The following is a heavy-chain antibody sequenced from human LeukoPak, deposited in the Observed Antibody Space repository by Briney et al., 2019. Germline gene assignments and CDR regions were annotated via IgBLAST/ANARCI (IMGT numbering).Heavy chain of an antibody. CDR1: GGTFSSYA. V-gene: IGHV1-69*13. D-gene: IGHD3-9*01. J-gene: IGHJ4*02. CDR2: IIPIFGTA. Sequence: ASVKVSCKASGGTFSSYAISWVRQAPGQGLEWVGGIIPIFGTANYAQKFQGRVTITADESTSTAYMELRSLRSEDTAVYYCARESYDILTASGGYYFDYWGQGTLVTVSS. CDR3: ARESYDILTASGGYYFDY.